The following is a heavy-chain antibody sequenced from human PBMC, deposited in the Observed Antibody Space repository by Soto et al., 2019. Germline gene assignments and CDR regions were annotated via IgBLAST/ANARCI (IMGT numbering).Heavy chain of an antibody. Sequence: SETLSLTCTVSGGSISSGGYYWSWIRQHPGKGLEWIGYIYYSGSTYYNPSLKSRVTISVDTSKNQFSLKLSSVTAADTAVYYCARSRRYYYGSGSYYNFDYWGQGTLVTVSS. CDR1: GGSISSGGYY. CDR3: ARSRRYYYGSGSYYNFDY. D-gene: IGHD3-10*01. V-gene: IGHV4-31*03. J-gene: IGHJ4*02. CDR2: IYYSGST.